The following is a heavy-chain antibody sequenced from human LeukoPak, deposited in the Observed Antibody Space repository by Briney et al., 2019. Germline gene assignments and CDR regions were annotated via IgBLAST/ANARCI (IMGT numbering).Heavy chain of an antibody. CDR3: ARVRGDSTAKSYYYYYMDV. D-gene: IGHD2/OR15-2a*01. V-gene: IGHV4-59*01. J-gene: IGHJ6*03. CDR2: IYYSGST. Sequence: SETLSLTCTVSGGSISSYYWSWIRQPPGKGLEWIGYIYYSGSTNYNPSLKSRVTISVDTSKNQFSLKLSSVTAADTAVYYCARVRGDSTAKSYYYYYMDVWGKGTTVTVSS. CDR1: GGSISSYY.